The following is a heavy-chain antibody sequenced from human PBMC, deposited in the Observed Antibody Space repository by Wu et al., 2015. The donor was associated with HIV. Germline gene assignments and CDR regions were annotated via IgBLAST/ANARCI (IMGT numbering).Heavy chain of an antibody. V-gene: IGHV4-34*01. Sequence: QVQLQQWGAGLLKPSGDPVPHLRCLWWVLQWLLLELDPPRPQGKGLEWIGEINHSGSTNYNPSLKSRVTISVDTSKNQFSLKLSSVTAADTAVYYCARGSNSWWSGRFDVWGKGTTVTVSS. J-gene: IGHJ6*04. D-gene: IGHD3-3*01. CDR1: WVLQWLL. CDR2: INHSGST. CDR3: ARGSNSWWSGRFDV.